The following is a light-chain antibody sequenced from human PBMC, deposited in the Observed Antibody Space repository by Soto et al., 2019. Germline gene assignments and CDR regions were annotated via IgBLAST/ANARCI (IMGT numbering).Light chain of an antibody. CDR3: NSYTSSNTLV. J-gene: IGLJ3*02. CDR2: EVR. Sequence: QSALTQPASMSGSPGQSITISCTGTSSDVGGYNFVSWYQQHPGKASRLMIYEVRNRPSGVSNRFSGSKSGNTASLTISGLQAEDEADYYCNSYTSSNTLVFGGGTKLTVL. CDR1: SSDVGGYNF. V-gene: IGLV2-14*01.